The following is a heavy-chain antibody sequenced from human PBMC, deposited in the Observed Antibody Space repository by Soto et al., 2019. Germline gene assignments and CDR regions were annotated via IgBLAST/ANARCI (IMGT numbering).Heavy chain of an antibody. J-gene: IGHJ4*02. CDR2: INPSGGST. Sequence: ASVKVSCQASGYTFTSYFMHWVRQAPGQGLEWMGIINPSGGSTSYAQKFQGRVTMTRDTSTSTVYMELSSLRSEDTAVYYCARRCSSTSCYMGIDYWGQGTLVTVSS. CDR3: ARRCSSTSCYMGIDY. V-gene: IGHV1-46*03. CDR1: GYTFTSYF. D-gene: IGHD2-2*02.